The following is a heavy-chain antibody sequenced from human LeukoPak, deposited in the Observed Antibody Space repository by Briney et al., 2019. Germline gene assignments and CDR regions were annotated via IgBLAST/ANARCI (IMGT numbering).Heavy chain of an antibody. CDR1: GGSISTSTYY. J-gene: IGHJ4*02. D-gene: IGHD1-14*01. V-gene: IGHV4-39*02. CDR2: IYYSGSS. Sequence: SETLSLTCTVSGGSISTSTYYWGWIRQPPGKGLEWIGSIYYSGSSYYNPSLKSRVTISVDTSNNQFSLKLSSVTAADTAVYYCAKEDHRLALDYWGQGTLVTVSS. CDR3: AKEDHRLALDY.